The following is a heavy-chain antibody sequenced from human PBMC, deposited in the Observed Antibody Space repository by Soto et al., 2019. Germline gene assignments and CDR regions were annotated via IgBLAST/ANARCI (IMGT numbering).Heavy chain of an antibody. V-gene: IGHV3-30-3*01. CDR1: GFTFSSYA. D-gene: IGHD2-2*01. CDR3: AKESSLVVPAAIIDY. Sequence: GGSLRLSCAASGFTFSSYAMHWVRQAPGKGLEWVSVISDSGGSTYYADSVKGRFTISRDNSKNTLYLQMNSLRAEDTAVYYCAKESSLVVPAAIIDYWGQGTLVTVSS. CDR2: ISDSGGST. J-gene: IGHJ4*02.